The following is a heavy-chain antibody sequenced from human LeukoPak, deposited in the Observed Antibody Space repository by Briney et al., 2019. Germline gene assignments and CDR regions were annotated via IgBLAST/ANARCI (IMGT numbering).Heavy chain of an antibody. V-gene: IGHV3-23*01. J-gene: IGHJ4*02. D-gene: IGHD3-22*01. CDR3: AKRGVVIRVILVGFHKEAYYFDS. CDR2: ISGSGGGT. Sequence: GGSLRLSCVLSGITLSNYGMSWVRQAPGKGLEWVAGISGSGGGTQYADSVKGRFTISRDNRKNTLYLQMNSLRAEDTAMYFCAKRGVVIRVILVGFHKEAYYFDSWGQGALVTVSS. CDR1: GITLSNYG.